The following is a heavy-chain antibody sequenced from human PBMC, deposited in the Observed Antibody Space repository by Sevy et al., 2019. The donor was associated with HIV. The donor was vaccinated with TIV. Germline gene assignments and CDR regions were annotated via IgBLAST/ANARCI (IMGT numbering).Heavy chain of an antibody. CDR1: GFRFIGHN. V-gene: IGHV3-21*06. Sequence: GGSLRLSCAASGFRFIGHNMNWVRQAPGKGLEWVSSISGSSNYIYYAESLKGRFVISRDNVQDEVYLQMNSLRADDTALYYCARGPPDGSYDYFDSWGQGTLVTVSS. J-gene: IGHJ4*02. D-gene: IGHD1-26*01. CDR3: ARGPPDGSYDYFDS. CDR2: ISGSSNYI.